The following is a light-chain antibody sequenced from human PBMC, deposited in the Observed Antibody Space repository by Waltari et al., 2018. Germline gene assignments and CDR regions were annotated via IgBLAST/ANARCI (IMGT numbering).Light chain of an antibody. J-gene: IGLJ2*01. V-gene: IGLV2-11*01. CDR1: SSDIGGYNY. CDR3: SSYAGSNTLV. CDR2: EVS. Sequence: QAALTQPRSVSGSPGQSVTISCTGTSSDIGGYNYVSWYQQHPGTAPKLMIYEVSQRPSGVSDRFSGSKSGNTASLTISGLQAEDEADYYCSSYAGSNTLVFGGGTRLTVL.